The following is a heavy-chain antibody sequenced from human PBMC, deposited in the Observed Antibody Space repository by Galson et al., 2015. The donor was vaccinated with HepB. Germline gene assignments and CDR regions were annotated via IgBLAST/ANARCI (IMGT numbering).Heavy chain of an antibody. J-gene: IGHJ4*02. CDR2: IYWDDDK. CDR3: AHRLFDWFPYYFDY. D-gene: IGHD3-9*01. V-gene: IGHV2-5*02. CDR1: VFSLSTSGVG. Sequence: PALVKPTQTLTLTCTFSVFSLSTSGVGVGWIRQPPGKALEWLALIYWDDDKRYSPSLKSRLTITKDTSKNQVVLTMTNMDPVDTATYYCAHRLFDWFPYYFDYWGQGTLVTDSS.